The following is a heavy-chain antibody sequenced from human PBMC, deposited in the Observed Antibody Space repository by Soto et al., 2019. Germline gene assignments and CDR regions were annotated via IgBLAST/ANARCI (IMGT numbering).Heavy chain of an antibody. J-gene: IGHJ4*02. V-gene: IGHV6-1*01. D-gene: IGHD5-18*01. CDR2: TYYRSKWYN. Sequence: LQTLSLPCAISGDRVSSNSAAWNWIRQAPSRGLEWLGRTYYRSKWYNDYAGCVESRITIKPDTSKNQFSLQLNSVTPEDTAVYYCARAGTEYSYGLWYFDYWGQGTLVTVSS. CDR1: GDRVSSNSAA. CDR3: ARAGTEYSYGLWYFDY.